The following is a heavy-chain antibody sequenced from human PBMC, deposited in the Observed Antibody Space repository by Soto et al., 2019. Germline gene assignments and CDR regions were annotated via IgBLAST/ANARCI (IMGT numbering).Heavy chain of an antibody. D-gene: IGHD3-10*01. V-gene: IGHV4-4*02. CDR1: GGSVTSDSW. CDR2: IHHSGDD. CDR3: ARVEFGTFGAY. J-gene: IGHJ4*02. Sequence: PSETLSLTCGVSGGSVTSDSWWSWVRQPPGKGLEWIGEIHHSGDDNYNPSLKSRVTLSLDKSKNQFSLELTSVTAADTAVYFCARVEFGTFGAYWGQGTPVTVS.